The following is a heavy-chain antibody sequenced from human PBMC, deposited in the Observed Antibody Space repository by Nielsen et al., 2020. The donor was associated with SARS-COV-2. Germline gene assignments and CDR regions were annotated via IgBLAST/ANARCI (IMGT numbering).Heavy chain of an antibody. CDR1: GFTISSSF. CDR3: ARDNWGRMDV. J-gene: IGHJ6*02. V-gene: IGHV3-66*01. CDR2: IYTDGGT. D-gene: IGHD7-27*01. Sequence: GESLKISCGASGFTISSSFMSWVRQAAGKGLDWVSVIYTDGGTSHADSVKGRFTISRDNSKNTLYLQMNSLRAEDTAVYYCARDNWGRMDVWGQGTTVTVSS.